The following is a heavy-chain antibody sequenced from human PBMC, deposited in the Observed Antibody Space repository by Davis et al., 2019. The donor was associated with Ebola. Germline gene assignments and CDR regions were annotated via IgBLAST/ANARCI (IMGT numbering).Heavy chain of an antibody. V-gene: IGHV4-59*08. Sequence: PGGSLRLSCTVSGGSISSHYWSWIRQPPGKGLEWIGYIYYSGSTNYNPSLKSRVTISVDTSKNQFSLKLSSVTAADTAVYYCARHQLGIAAAGTDAFDIWGQGTMVTFSS. CDR1: GGSISSHY. CDR2: IYYSGST. D-gene: IGHD6-13*01. J-gene: IGHJ3*02. CDR3: ARHQLGIAAAGTDAFDI.